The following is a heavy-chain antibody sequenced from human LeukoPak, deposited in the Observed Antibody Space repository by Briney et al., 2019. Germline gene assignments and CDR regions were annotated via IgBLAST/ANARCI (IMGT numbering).Heavy chain of an antibody. D-gene: IGHD6-13*01. Sequence: SETLSLTCTVSGGSISSGSYYWSWIRQPAGKGLEWIGRIYTSGSTNYNPSLKSRVTISVDTSKNQFSLKLSSVIAADTAVYYCARGGSSGGGFDYWGQGTLVTVSS. V-gene: IGHV4-61*02. CDR2: IYTSGST. J-gene: IGHJ4*02. CDR3: ARGGSSGGGFDY. CDR1: GGSISSGSYY.